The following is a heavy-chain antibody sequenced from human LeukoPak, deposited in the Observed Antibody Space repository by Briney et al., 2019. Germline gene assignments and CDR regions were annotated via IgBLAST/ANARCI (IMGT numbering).Heavy chain of an antibody. Sequence: PSETLSLTCTVSGGSISSSSYYWGWIRQPPGKGLEWIGNFYYSGSTYHNPSLKSRVTISVDTSENQFSLKARSVTATDTAVYYCARLVGATDYFDYWGQGTLVTVSS. D-gene: IGHD1-26*01. J-gene: IGHJ4*02. CDR3: ARLVGATDYFDY. CDR1: GGSISSSSYY. V-gene: IGHV4-39*01. CDR2: FYYSGST.